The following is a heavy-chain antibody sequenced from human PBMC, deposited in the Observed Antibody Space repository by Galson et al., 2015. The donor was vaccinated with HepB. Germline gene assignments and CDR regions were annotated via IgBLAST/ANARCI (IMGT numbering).Heavy chain of an antibody. CDR2: ISSSSSYI. J-gene: IGHJ6*02. CDR1: GFNFSSYS. V-gene: IGHV3-21*01. Sequence: SLRLSCAASGFNFSSYSMNWVRQAPGKGLEWVSSISSSSSYIYYADSVKGRFTISRDNAKNSLYLQMNSLRAEDTAVYYCAREARYSVYYYYYYGMDVWGQGTTVTVSS. D-gene: IGHD2-21*01. CDR3: AREARYSVYYYYYYGMDV.